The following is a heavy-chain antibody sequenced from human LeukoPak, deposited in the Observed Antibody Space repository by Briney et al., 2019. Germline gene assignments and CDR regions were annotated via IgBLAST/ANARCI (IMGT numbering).Heavy chain of an antibody. CDR1: GFTFDDYA. D-gene: IGHD5-18*01. CDR2: ISWNSGSI. J-gene: IGHJ4*02. Sequence: GGSLRLSCAASGFTFDDYAMHWVRQAPGKGLEWASGISWNSGSIVYADSVKGRFTISRDSAKNSLYLQMNSLRADDMALYYCAKGYSYDITYYFDYWGQGTLVTVSS. V-gene: IGHV3-9*03. CDR3: AKGYSYDITYYFDY.